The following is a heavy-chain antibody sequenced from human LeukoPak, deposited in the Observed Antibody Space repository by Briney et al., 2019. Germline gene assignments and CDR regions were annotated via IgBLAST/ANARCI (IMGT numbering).Heavy chain of an antibody. CDR3: ARDLNRAAWFDP. CDR2: MNPNSGNT. J-gene: IGHJ5*02. Sequence: ASVKVSCKASGYTFTSYDINWVRQATGQGLEWMGWMNPNSGNTGYAQKFQGRVIMTRNTSISTAYMELSSLRSEDTAVYYCARDLNRAAWFDPWGQGTLVTVSS. V-gene: IGHV1-8*01. D-gene: IGHD1-14*01. CDR1: GYTFTSYD.